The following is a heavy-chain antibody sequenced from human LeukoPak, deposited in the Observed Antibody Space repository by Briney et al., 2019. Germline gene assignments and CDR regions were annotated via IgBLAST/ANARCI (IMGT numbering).Heavy chain of an antibody. CDR3: ARDQVGSSSWYNWFDP. CDR1: GFTFSSYA. CDR2: ISYDGSNK. Sequence: PGGSLRLSCAASGFTFSSYAMHWVRQAPGKGLEWVAVISYDGSNKYYADSVKGRFTISRDNSKNTLYLQMNSLRAEDTAVYYCARDQVGSSSWYNWFDPWGQGTLVTVSS. V-gene: IGHV3-30-3*01. D-gene: IGHD6-13*01. J-gene: IGHJ5*02.